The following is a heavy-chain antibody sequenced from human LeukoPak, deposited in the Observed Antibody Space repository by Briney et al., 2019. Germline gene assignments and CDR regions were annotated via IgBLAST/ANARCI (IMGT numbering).Heavy chain of an antibody. CDR1: GGSISSYY. V-gene: IGHV4-59*12. Sequence: SETLSLTCTVSGGSISSYYWSWIRQPPGKGLEWIGDIYYSGSANYNPSLKSRVTISVATSKNQFSLKLSSVTAADTAVYYCARAGYYGSGSYRAARGAFDIWGQGTMVTVSS. D-gene: IGHD3-10*01. J-gene: IGHJ3*02. CDR2: IYYSGSA. CDR3: ARAGYYGSGSYRAARGAFDI.